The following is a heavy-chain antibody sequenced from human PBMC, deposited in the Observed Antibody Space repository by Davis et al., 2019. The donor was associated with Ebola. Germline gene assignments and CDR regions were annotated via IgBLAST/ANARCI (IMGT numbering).Heavy chain of an antibody. Sequence: GESLKISCAASGFTFSSYAMSWVRQAPGKGLEWVANIKQDGSEKYYVDSVKGRFTISRDNAKNSLYLQMNSLRAEDTAVYYCARGGYYYGDAFDIWGQGTMVTVSS. CDR3: ARGGYYYGDAFDI. J-gene: IGHJ3*02. CDR2: IKQDGSEK. V-gene: IGHV3-7*01. CDR1: GFTFSSYA. D-gene: IGHD3-10*01.